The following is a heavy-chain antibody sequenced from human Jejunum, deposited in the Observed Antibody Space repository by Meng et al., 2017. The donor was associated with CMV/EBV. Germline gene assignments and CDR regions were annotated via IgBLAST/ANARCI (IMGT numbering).Heavy chain of an antibody. CDR1: GFTFDDYA. CDR3: AKDSGRYDFYAMAV. CDR2: ISWSGGSV. V-gene: IGHV3-9*01. J-gene: IGHJ6*02. Sequence: GFTFDDYALHWVRQRPGKGLEWVSAISWSGGSVVYADSVKGRFTTSRDNARKSVHLQLNSLRGEDTAVYYCAKDSGRYDFYAMAVWGQGTTVTVSS. D-gene: IGHD1-20*01.